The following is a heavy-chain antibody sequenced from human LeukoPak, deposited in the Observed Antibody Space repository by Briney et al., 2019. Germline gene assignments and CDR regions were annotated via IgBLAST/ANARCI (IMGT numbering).Heavy chain of an antibody. J-gene: IGHJ4*02. V-gene: IGHV4-59*12. CDR2: IYYSGST. CDR1: GGSISSYY. Sequence: SETLSLTCTVSGGSISSYYWSWIRQPPGKGLEWIGYIYYSGSTNYNPSLKSRVTMSVDTSKNQFSLKLSSVTAADTAVYYCARQGARFDYWGQGTLVTVSS. CDR3: ARQGARFDY. D-gene: IGHD6-6*01.